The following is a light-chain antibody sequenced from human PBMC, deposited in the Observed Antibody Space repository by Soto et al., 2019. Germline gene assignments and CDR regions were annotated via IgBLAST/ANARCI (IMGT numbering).Light chain of an antibody. CDR1: QSISSY. J-gene: IGKJ1*01. CDR3: QQSYSAPWT. CDR2: GAS. V-gene: IGKV1-39*01. Sequence: DIQMTQSPSSLSASVGDRVTITCRASQSISSYLNWYQQKPGKVPKLLIYGASSVQSGVPSRFSGGGSGTDFTLTISSLPPEDYAAYYCQQSYSAPWTFGQGTEVEIK.